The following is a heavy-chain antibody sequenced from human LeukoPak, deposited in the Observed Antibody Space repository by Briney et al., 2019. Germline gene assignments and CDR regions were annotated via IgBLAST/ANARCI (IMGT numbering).Heavy chain of an antibody. CDR1: GFTFSSYS. CDR3: AKDHRLNYYDSSGLGFDP. CDR2: ISSSSSTI. J-gene: IGHJ5*02. V-gene: IGHV3-48*01. Sequence: GGSLRLSCAASGFTFSSYSMNWVRQAPGKGLEWVSYISSSSSTIYYADSVKGRFTISRDNSKNTLYLQMNSLRAEDTAVYYCAKDHRLNYYDSSGLGFDPWGQGTLVTVSS. D-gene: IGHD3-22*01.